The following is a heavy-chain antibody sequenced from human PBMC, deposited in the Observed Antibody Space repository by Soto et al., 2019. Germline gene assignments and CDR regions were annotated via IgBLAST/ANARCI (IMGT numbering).Heavy chain of an antibody. D-gene: IGHD3-9*01. V-gene: IGHV3-48*01. CDR3: ARGKGLRYFDWLLTGTYYFDY. Sequence: PGGSLRLSCAASGFTFSSYSMNWVRQAPGKGLEWVSYISSSSSTIYYADSVKGRFTISRDNAKNSLYLQMNSLRAEDTAVYYCARGKGLRYFDWLLTGTYYFDYWGQGTLVTVSS. CDR2: ISSSSSTI. CDR1: GFTFSSYS. J-gene: IGHJ4*02.